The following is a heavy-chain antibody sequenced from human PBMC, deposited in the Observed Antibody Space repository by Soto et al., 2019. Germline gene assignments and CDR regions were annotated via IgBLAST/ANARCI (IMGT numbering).Heavy chain of an antibody. CDR2: ISVYTGDT. Sequence: ASVKVSCKASGYTFPTYAVTWVRQAPGQGLEWMAWISVYTGDTKYAQRLQGRVTVTTDASTSTAYMEMTSLTSDDTAVYYCARVPYHSDGYYPEIFDDWGQGTLVTVSS. CDR3: ARVPYHSDGYYPEIFDD. D-gene: IGHD3-22*01. CDR1: GYTFPTYA. J-gene: IGHJ4*02. V-gene: IGHV1-18*01.